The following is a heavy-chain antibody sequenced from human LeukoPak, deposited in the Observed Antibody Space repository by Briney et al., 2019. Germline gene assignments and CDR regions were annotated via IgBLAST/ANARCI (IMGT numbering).Heavy chain of an antibody. CDR3: AKDGAVGSYGSGSSMYNWFDP. CDR2: ISYDGSNK. Sequence: GGSLRLSCAASGFTFSSYSMNWVRQAPGKGLEWVAVISYDGSNKYYADSVKGRFTISRDNSKNTLYLQMNSLRAEDTAVYYCAKDGAVGSYGSGSSMYNWFDPWGQGTLVTVSS. J-gene: IGHJ5*02. V-gene: IGHV3-30*18. CDR1: GFTFSSYS. D-gene: IGHD3-10*01.